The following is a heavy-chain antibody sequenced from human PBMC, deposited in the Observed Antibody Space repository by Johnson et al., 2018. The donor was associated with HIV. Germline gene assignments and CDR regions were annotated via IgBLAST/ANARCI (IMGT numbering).Heavy chain of an antibody. CDR2: ISYDGSNK. V-gene: IGHV3-30-3*01. CDR1: GFTFSSYA. Sequence: QVQLVESGGGVVQPGGSLRLSCAASGFTFSSYAMHWVRQAPGKGLEWVAVISYDGSNKYYADSVKGRFTISRDNSKNTLYLQMNSLRAEDTAVYYCTRGWGYAFDVWGQGTMVTVSS. D-gene: IGHD3-10*01. J-gene: IGHJ3*01. CDR3: TRGWGYAFDV.